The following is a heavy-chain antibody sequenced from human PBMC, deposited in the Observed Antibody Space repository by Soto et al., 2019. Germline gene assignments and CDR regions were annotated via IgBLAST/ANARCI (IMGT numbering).Heavy chain of an antibody. V-gene: IGHV1-18*04. CDR2: ISAYNGNT. J-gene: IGHJ4*02. D-gene: IGHD5-12*01. CDR3: ARDRRGSGYDYGDY. Sequence: ASVKVSCEASGYTFTSYGISWLRQAPGQGLEWMGWISAYNGNTNYAQKLQGRVTMTTDTSTSTAYMELRSLRSDDTAVYYCARDRRGSGYDYGDYWGQGTLVTVSS. CDR1: GYTFTSYG.